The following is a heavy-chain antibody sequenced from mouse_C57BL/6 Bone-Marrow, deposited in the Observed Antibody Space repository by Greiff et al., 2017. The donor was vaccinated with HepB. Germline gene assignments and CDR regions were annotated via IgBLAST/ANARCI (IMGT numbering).Heavy chain of an antibody. V-gene: IGHV1-61*01. CDR2: IYPSDSET. Sequence: VQLQQPGAELVRPGSSVKLSCKASGYTFTSYWMDWVKQRPGQGLEWIGNIYPSDSETHYNQKFKDKAKLTVDKSSSTAYMQLRGLTSEDSAVYYCARWYYGRAYCGQGTTLTVSS. D-gene: IGHD1-1*01. J-gene: IGHJ2*01. CDR1: GYTFTSYW. CDR3: ARWYYGRAY.